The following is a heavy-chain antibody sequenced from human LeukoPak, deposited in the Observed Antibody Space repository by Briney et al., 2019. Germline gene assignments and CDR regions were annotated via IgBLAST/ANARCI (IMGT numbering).Heavy chain of an antibody. J-gene: IGHJ4*02. CDR2: ISSSSYI. CDR3: VRQRRYCSGDSCYQRTFDY. CDR1: GFTFSSYS. D-gene: IGHD2-15*01. V-gene: IGHV3-21*01. Sequence: GGSLRLSCAASGFTFSSYSMNWVRQAPGKGLEWVSSISSSSYIYYADSVKGRFTISRDNAKNSLYMQMNSLRAEDTAVYYCVRQRRYCSGDSCYQRTFDYWGQGTLVTVSS.